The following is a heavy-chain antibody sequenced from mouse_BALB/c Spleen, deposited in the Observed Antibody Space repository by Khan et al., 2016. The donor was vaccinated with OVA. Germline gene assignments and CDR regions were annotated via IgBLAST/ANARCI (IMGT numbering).Heavy chain of an antibody. Sequence: QVQLKQSGPGLVAPSQSLSITCTVSGFSLTSYGVNWVRRPPGKGLEWLGVIWGDGSTNYHSALISRLSLSKDNSMSQVFLKLNSLQTDDTATYYCAKCGDLYDMDYWGQGTSVTVSS. V-gene: IGHV2-3*01. D-gene: IGHD2-13*01. CDR2: IWGDGST. CDR3: AKCGDLYDMDY. J-gene: IGHJ4*01. CDR1: GFSLTSYG.